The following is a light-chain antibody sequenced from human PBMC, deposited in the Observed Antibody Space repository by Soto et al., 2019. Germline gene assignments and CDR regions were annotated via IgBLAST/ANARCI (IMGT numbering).Light chain of an antibody. J-gene: IGKJ5*01. CDR2: DAS. Sequence: IVLSQSPATLSLSPGARATISCLASQSVSSYLAWYQQKPGQAPRLLIYDASNRATGIPARFSGSGSGTDFTLTISSLEPEDFAVYYCQQRSNWPPITFGQGTRLEI. V-gene: IGKV3-11*01. CDR1: QSVSSY. CDR3: QQRSNWPPIT.